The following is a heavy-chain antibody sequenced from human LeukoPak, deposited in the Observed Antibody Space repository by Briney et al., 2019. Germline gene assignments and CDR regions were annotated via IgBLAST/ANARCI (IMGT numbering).Heavy chain of an antibody. Sequence: SQTLSLTCTVSGGSISSGGYYWSWIRQHPGKGLEWIGYIYYSGSTYYNPSLKSRVTISVDTSKNQFSLKLSSVTAADTAVYYCARGSYDSSGGHDAFDIWGQGTMVTVSS. CDR3: ARGSYDSSGGHDAFDI. CDR2: IYYSGST. V-gene: IGHV4-31*03. J-gene: IGHJ3*02. CDR1: GGSISSGGYY. D-gene: IGHD3-22*01.